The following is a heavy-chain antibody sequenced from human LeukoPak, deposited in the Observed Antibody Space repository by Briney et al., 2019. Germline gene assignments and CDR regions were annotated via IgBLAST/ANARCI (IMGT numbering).Heavy chain of an antibody. CDR2: TSGSSYYT. CDR1: GFTFSDSY. Sequence: GGSLRLSCAASGFTFSDSYMSWVRQSPGKGLEWVSYTSGSSYYTSYADSVKGRFTISRDNAKNSLYLQMNSLRADDTAVYYCVRDSSNWGYMAGIGGFYYYYGMDVWGQGTTVTVSS. V-gene: IGHV3-11*05. J-gene: IGHJ6*02. D-gene: IGHD7-27*01. CDR3: VRDSSNWGYMAGIGGFYYYYGMDV.